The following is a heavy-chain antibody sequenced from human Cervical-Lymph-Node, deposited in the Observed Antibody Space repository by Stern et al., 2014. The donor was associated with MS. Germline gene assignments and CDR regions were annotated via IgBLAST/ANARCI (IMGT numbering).Heavy chain of an antibody. V-gene: IGHV1-69*01. J-gene: IGHJ6*02. D-gene: IGHD1-1*01. Sequence: QMQLVQSGAEVKKPGSSVKVSCTASGDTFINFGISWVRQAPGPGLEWIGGMIPMLGTLEYAQNVQGRVSLRADESATTVYMELSSLRSEDTAVYYCARDNDDNGMDVWGQGTTVTVSS. CDR2: MIPMLGTL. CDR1: GDTFINFG. CDR3: ARDNDDNGMDV.